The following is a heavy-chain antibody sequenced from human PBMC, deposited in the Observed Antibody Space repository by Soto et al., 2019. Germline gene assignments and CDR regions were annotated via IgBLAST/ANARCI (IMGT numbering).Heavy chain of an antibody. CDR3: AKDDDYVWGSTGY. CDR2: ISNSGGST. CDR1: GFTFSSYA. Sequence: EVQLLESGGGLVQPGGSLRLSCAASGFTFSSYAVSWVRQAPGKGLEWVSAISNSGGSTYYADSVKGRFTISRDNSKNTLYLQMNSLRAEDTAVYYCAKDDDYVWGSTGYWGQGTLVTVSS. D-gene: IGHD3-16*01. J-gene: IGHJ4*02. V-gene: IGHV3-23*01.